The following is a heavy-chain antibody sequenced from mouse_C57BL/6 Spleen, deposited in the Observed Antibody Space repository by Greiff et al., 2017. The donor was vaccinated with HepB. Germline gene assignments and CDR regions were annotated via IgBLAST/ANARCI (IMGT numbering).Heavy chain of an antibody. D-gene: IGHD1-1*01. CDR1: GFSLTSYG. CDR2: IWSGGST. CDR3: ARKWRGVISHAMDY. J-gene: IGHJ4*01. V-gene: IGHV2-2*01. Sequence: VQLQQSGPGLVQPSQSLSITCTVSGFSLTSYGVHWVRQSPGKGLEWLGVIWSGGSTDYNAAFIFRLSISKDNSKSQVFFKMNSLQADDTAIYYCARKWRGVISHAMDYWGQGTSVTVSS.